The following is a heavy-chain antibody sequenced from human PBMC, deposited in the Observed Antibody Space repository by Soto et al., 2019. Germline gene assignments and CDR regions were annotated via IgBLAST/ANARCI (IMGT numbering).Heavy chain of an antibody. CDR3: ARGWPYYYGSGSPRYYFDY. Sequence: TSETLSLTCTVSGGSISSYYWSWIRQPPGKGLEWIGYIYYSGSTNYNPSLKSRVTISVDTSKNQFSLELSSVTAADTAVYYCARGWPYYYGSGSPRYYFDYWGQGTLVTVSS. V-gene: IGHV4-59*12. D-gene: IGHD3-10*01. J-gene: IGHJ4*02. CDR2: IYYSGST. CDR1: GGSISSYY.